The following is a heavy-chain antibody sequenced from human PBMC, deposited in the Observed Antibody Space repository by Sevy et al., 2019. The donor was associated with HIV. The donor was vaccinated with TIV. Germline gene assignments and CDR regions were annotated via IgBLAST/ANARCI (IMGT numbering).Heavy chain of an antibody. J-gene: IGHJ5*02. Sequence: ASVKVSCKASGYTFTSYGISWVRQAPGQGLEWMGWISAYNGNTNYAQKLQGSVTMTTDTSTSTAYMELRSLRSDDTAVYYCARHALFTIFGVVTTTNWFDPWGQGTLVTVSS. D-gene: IGHD3-3*01. V-gene: IGHV1-18*01. CDR2: ISAYNGNT. CDR1: GYTFTSYG. CDR3: ARHALFTIFGVVTTTNWFDP.